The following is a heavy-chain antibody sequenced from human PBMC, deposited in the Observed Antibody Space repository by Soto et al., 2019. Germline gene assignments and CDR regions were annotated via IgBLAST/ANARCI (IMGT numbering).Heavy chain of an antibody. J-gene: IGHJ6*02. D-gene: IGHD3-10*02. V-gene: IGHV4-4*02. Sequence: QVQLQESGPGLVKPSGTLSLTCAVSGGSISSSNWWSWVRQPPGEGLEWIGEIYHSGSTTYNPSLKSRDTISVDKSKIQFSLKLSSVSAADAAVYYCASVRGGYYYAMDVWGQGTTVTVSS. CDR3: ASVRGGYYYAMDV. CDR1: GGSISSSNW. CDR2: IYHSGST.